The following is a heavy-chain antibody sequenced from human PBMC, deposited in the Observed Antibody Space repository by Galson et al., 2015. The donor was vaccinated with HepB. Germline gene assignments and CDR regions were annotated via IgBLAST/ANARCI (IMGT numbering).Heavy chain of an antibody. CDR1: GHTLTEPS. CDR3: AIGGGLRIGFQH. J-gene: IGHJ1*01. Sequence: SVKVSCKVSGHTLTEPSMYWVRQAPGKGLEWMGGFDPEDGETIYAQKFQDRVTLTEDTSTDTAYMDLSGLRSEDTAVYYCAIGGGLRIGFQHWGQGTLVTVSS. V-gene: IGHV1-24*01. D-gene: IGHD4-17*01. CDR2: FDPEDGET.